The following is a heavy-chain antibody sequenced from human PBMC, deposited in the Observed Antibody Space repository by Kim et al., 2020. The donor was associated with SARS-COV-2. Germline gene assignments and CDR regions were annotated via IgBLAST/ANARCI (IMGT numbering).Heavy chain of an antibody. CDR2: ISAYNGNT. Sequence: ASVKVSCKASGYTFTSYGISWVRQAPGQGLEWMGWISAYNGNTNYAQKLQGRVTMTTDTSTSTAYMELRSLRSDDTAVYYCARDSRLLVYSSSFGYWGQGTLVTVSS. J-gene: IGHJ4*02. V-gene: IGHV1-18*04. D-gene: IGHD6-6*01. CDR3: ARDSRLLVYSSSFGY. CDR1: GYTFTSYG.